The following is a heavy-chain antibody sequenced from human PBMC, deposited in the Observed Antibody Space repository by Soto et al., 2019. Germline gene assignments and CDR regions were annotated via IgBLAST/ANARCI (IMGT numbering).Heavy chain of an antibody. CDR1: GFTFSRDG. CDR3: AKGRHSSSWNVSSDFYNGMDV. CDR2: ISNDGNKK. Sequence: QVQVVESGGGVVQPGRSLRLCCAGSGFTFSRDGMHWIRQAPGKGLEWVALISNDGNKKYYEDSVKGRFTISRDNSKNTLYLQMNSLRPEATAVYYCAKGRHSSSWNVSSDFYNGMDVWGQGTTVTVSS. J-gene: IGHJ6*02. V-gene: IGHV3-30*18. D-gene: IGHD6-13*01.